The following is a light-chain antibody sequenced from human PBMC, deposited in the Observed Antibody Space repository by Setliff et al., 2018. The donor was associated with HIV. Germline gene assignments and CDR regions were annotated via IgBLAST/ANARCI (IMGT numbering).Light chain of an antibody. CDR3: AAWNDRPTGIYV. CDR2: RND. V-gene: IGLV1-47*01. CDR1: SSNIETHY. Sequence: QSALTQPPSASGAPGQTVTISCPGSSSNIETHYVYWYQRFPGTAPKLLIYRNDQRPSGVPARFSGSKSGTSAALTISDLRAEDEAEYFCAAWNDRPTGIYVFGTGTKVTVL. J-gene: IGLJ1*01.